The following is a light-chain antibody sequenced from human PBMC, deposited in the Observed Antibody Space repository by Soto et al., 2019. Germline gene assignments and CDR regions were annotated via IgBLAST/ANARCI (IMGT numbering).Light chain of an antibody. V-gene: IGKV3-20*01. CDR2: GAS. Sequence: EIVLTQSPGTLSLSPGERATLSCRASQSVSSTNLAWYQQKPGQAPRLLIYGASSRATGIPDRFSGSGSGTDFTLTISRLEPEDVAVYYCQQYDISPQTFGQGTKVEIK. J-gene: IGKJ1*01. CDR3: QQYDISPQT. CDR1: QSVSSTN.